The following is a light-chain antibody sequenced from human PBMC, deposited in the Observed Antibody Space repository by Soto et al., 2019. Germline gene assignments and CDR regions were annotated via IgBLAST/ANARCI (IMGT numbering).Light chain of an antibody. V-gene: IGKV1-39*01. Sequence: DIQMTQSPSFLSASVGDRVTMRCRASQSIGKHLNWYQQKPGKAPKFLIYGASTLQSGVPSRFTGSGSGTDFTLTVNSLQAEDFATYYCQQSYTSPTTFGQGTRLEI. CDR1: QSIGKH. CDR2: GAS. J-gene: IGKJ5*01. CDR3: QQSYTSPTT.